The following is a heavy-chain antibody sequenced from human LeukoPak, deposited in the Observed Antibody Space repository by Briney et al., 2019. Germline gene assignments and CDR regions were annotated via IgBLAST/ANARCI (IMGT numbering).Heavy chain of an antibody. Sequence: SETLSLTCTVSGYSISSGYYWGWIRQPPGKGLEWIGSIYHSGSTYYNPSLKSRVTISVDTSKNQFSLKLSSVTAADTAVYYCARAVGRSYYDYWGQGTLVTVSS. J-gene: IGHJ4*02. V-gene: IGHV4-38-2*02. CDR2: IYHSGST. CDR1: GYSISSGYY. CDR3: ARAVGRSYYDY. D-gene: IGHD3-10*01.